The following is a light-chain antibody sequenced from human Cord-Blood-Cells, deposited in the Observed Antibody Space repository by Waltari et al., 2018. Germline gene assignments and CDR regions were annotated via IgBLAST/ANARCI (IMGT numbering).Light chain of an antibody. CDR2: AAS. CDR1: PGICHY. V-gene: IGKV1-8*01. CDR3: QQYYSYPRT. Sequence: ALRVTQAPFSLSSSNSEKSHITCRASPGICHYFAWNQQKPGKAPKLLIYAASTLQSGVPSRFSGSGSGTDFTLTISCLQSEDFATYYCQQYYSYPRTFGQGTKVEIK. J-gene: IGKJ1*01.